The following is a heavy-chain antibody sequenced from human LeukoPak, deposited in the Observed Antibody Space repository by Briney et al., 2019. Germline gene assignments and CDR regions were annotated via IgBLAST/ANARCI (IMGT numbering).Heavy chain of an antibody. J-gene: IGHJ6*02. V-gene: IGHV3-74*01. CDR2: INEDGSTT. D-gene: IGHD1-1*01. CDR1: GFTFSSNW. Sequence: PGGSLRLSCAASGFTFSSNWMHWVRQAPGKGLVWVSRINEDGSTTNYADSVKGRFTISRDNSKNTLYLQMNSLRAEDTAVYYCAKDLGATGTTHYYYGMDVWGQGTTVTVSS. CDR3: AKDLGATGTTHYYYGMDV.